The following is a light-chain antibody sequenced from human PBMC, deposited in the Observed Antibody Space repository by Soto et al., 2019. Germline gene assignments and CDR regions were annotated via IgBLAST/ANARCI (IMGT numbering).Light chain of an antibody. Sequence: EKALTQSPVTLSLSPGERATLSCRASQSVSSNLAWYQQRPGQAPRLLIYGASTRASGVPDRFSGSGSGTEFILTISSLQSEDSAVYYCQQYDVWPALTFGGGTKVGIK. CDR2: GAS. V-gene: IGKV3-15*01. CDR3: QQYDVWPALT. J-gene: IGKJ4*01. CDR1: QSVSSN.